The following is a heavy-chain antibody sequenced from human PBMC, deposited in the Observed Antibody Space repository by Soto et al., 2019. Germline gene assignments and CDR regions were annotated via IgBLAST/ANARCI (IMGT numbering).Heavy chain of an antibody. Sequence: EVLLLESGGGLVQPGGSLRLSCEASGFSFSSFAMNWVRQAPGKGLEWVSAIGDSGASTYYADSVKGRFTISRDNSRNTPSLQLNSLRAEDTAVYYCAKGVELDVLGNGTTVTVSS. J-gene: IGHJ6*03. D-gene: IGHD1-26*01. CDR1: GFSFSSFA. CDR3: AKGVELDV. CDR2: IGDSGAST. V-gene: IGHV3-23*01.